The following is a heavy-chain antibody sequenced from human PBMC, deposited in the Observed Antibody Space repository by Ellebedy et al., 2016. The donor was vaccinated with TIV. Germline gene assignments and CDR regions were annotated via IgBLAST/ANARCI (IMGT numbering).Heavy chain of an antibody. CDR3: ARSNISFFGETDAFEI. V-gene: IGHV4-59*01. D-gene: IGHD3-3*01. CDR1: GGSISSYY. Sequence: MPSETLSLTCTVSGGSISSYYWSWIRQPPGKGLEWLGYIVSSGSTTYKPSLKSRLTMSIDTSKKQISLNLSSVTAADTGVYFCARSNISFFGETDAFEIWGQGTRVTVSS. CDR2: IVSSGST. J-gene: IGHJ3*02.